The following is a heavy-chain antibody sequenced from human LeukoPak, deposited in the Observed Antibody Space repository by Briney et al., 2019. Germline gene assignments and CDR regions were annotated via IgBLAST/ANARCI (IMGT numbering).Heavy chain of an antibody. D-gene: IGHD6-13*01. Sequence: GGSLRLSCSASGFSFNSFAMTGVPQAPGKGLEGVAARSGSGDNTYYADSVRGRFTISRDNTKNTLYLQMNSLRAEDTAVYYCASYSSSWRALDYWGQGTLVTVSS. CDR3: ASYSSSWRALDY. CDR1: GFSFNSFA. CDR2: RSGSGDNT. J-gene: IGHJ4*02. V-gene: IGHV3-23*01.